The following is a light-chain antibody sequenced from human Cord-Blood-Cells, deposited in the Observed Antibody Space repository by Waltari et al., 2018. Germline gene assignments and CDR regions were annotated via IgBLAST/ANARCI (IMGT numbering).Light chain of an antibody. CDR1: SSNIGAGYD. J-gene: IGLJ2*01. V-gene: IGLV1-40*01. CDR3: QSYDSSLSGVV. CDR2: VTS. Sequence: QSVLTQPPSVSGAPGQRVTISCTGSSSNIGAGYDVHWYQQLPGTAPKLLIYVTSKRPSGVPDRFSGSKAGTSASLAITGLQAEDEADYYCQSYDSSLSGVVFGGGTKLTVL.